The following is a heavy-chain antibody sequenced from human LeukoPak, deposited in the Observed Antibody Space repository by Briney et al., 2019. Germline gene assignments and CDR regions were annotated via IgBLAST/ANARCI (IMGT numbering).Heavy chain of an antibody. Sequence: PGGSLRLSCAASGFTFSSYAMHWVRQAPGKGLEWVAVISYDGSNKYYADSVKGRFTISRDNSKNTLYLQMNSLRAEDTAVYYCARHRRIEVAVDAFDIWGQGTMVTVSS. V-gene: IGHV3-30*04. J-gene: IGHJ3*02. CDR2: ISYDGSNK. CDR1: GFTFSSYA. CDR3: ARHRRIEVAVDAFDI. D-gene: IGHD6-19*01.